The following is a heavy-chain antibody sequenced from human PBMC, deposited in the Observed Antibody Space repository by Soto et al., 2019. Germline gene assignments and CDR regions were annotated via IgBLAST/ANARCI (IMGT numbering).Heavy chain of an antibody. CDR1: GYTLTELS. V-gene: IGHV1-24*01. J-gene: IGHJ6*02. D-gene: IGHD3-10*01. CDR2: FDPEDGET. Sequence: GASVKVSCKFSGYTLTELSMHWVRQAPGEGLEWMGGFDPEDGETIYAQKFQGRVTVTEDTSTDTAYMELSSLRSEDTAVYYCATASMVRGVIISFPSYYYGMDVWGQGTTVTVSS. CDR3: ATASMVRGVIISFPSYYYGMDV.